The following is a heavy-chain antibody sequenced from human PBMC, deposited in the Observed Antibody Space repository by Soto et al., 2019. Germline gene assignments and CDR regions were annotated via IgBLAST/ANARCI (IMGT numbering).Heavy chain of an antibody. CDR1: GFTLSMYW. V-gene: IGHV3-7*05. J-gene: IGHJ3*02. Sequence: EVQLEESGGGLVQPGGSLRLSCAASGFTLSMYWMTWVRQAPGRGLEWVANIKQDGSKKSYLDSVRGRFTISRDNVRNSLCLQMDSLRAEDTALYYCARDVSPGSSSLYLDAFDIWGQGTRVIVSS. D-gene: IGHD6-13*01. CDR3: ARDVSPGSSSLYLDAFDI. CDR2: IKQDGSKK.